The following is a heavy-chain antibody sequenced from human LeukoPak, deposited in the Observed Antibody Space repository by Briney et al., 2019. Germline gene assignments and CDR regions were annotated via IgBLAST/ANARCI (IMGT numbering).Heavy chain of an antibody. CDR2: ISSSGSYI. D-gene: IGHD2-2*01. Sequence: GGSLRLFCAASGFTFSSYSMNWVRQARGKGLEWVSSISSSGSYIYYADSVKGRFTISRDNAKNSLYLQMNSLRAEDTAVYYCARGAVVVPAASRADYWGQGTLVTVSS. CDR3: ARGAVVVPAASRADY. CDR1: GFTFSSYS. V-gene: IGHV3-21*01. J-gene: IGHJ4*02.